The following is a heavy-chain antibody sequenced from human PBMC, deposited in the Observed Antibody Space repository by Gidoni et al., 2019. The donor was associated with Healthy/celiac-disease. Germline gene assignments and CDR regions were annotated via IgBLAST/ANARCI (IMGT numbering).Heavy chain of an antibody. V-gene: IGHV3-30-3*01. CDR2: ISYDGSNK. D-gene: IGHD5-18*01. CDR1: GFPFSRYA. CDR3: ARVYYGGYSYGYWGDY. Sequence: QVQLVESGGGVVQPGRSLRLSCSASGFPFSRYAMHWVRQAPGKGLEWVAVISYDGSNKYYADSVKGRFTISRDNSKNTLYLQMNSLRAEDTAVYYCARVYYGGYSYGYWGDYWGQGTLVTVSS. J-gene: IGHJ4*02.